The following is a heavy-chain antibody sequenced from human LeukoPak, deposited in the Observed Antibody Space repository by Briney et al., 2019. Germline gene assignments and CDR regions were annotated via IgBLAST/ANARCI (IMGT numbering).Heavy chain of an antibody. CDR3: ARQVDCSGGSCYEDY. CDR1: GYSFTSYW. CDR2: IYPCDSDT. Sequence: GESLKISCKGSGYSFTSYWIGWVRQMPGKGLDWMGIIYPCDSDTRYSPSFQGQVTIAADKSISTAYLQWSSMKASDTAMYYCARQVDCSGGSCYEDYWGQGTLVTVSS. V-gene: IGHV5-51*01. D-gene: IGHD2-15*01. J-gene: IGHJ4*02.